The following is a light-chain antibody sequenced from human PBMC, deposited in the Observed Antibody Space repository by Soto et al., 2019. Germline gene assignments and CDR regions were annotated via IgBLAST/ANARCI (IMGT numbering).Light chain of an antibody. Sequence: EIVMTQSPATLSVSPGERATLSCRASQSISSNLAWYQQKPGQAPRLLIYGASTGATGIPATFSGSGSGTEFTLTISSLQSEDFAVYYCQQYNNWPFTFGPGTKVDI. CDR2: GAS. CDR1: QSISSN. V-gene: IGKV3-15*01. J-gene: IGKJ3*01. CDR3: QQYNNWPFT.